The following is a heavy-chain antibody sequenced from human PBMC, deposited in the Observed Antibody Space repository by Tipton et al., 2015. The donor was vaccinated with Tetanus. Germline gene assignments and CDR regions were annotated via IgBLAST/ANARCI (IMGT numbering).Heavy chain of an antibody. V-gene: IGHV4-61*08. CDR3: ARIVRMGDFSFFDS. J-gene: IGHJ4*02. CDR1: GDSVSSGGYD. D-gene: IGHD3-16*01. CDR2: ISNTGST. Sequence: TLSLTCTVSGDSVSSGGYDWGSIRQSPGKGLELIGYISNTGSTSYNPSLQSRVSMSVDTSKNQFSLRLSSVTAADTAVYYWARIVRMGDFSFFDSWGLGTLVTVSS.